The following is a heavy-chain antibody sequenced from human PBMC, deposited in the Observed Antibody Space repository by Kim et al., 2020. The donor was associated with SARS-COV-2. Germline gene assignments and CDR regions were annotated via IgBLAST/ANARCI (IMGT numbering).Heavy chain of an antibody. J-gene: IGHJ4*02. Sequence: GGSLRLSCVASGFIFNNYWMSWVRQAPGKGLEWVANMKPDGNEKYYVDSVKGRFTISRDNAKNLLYLQMNNLRSEDTAVYYCTRGRVPSYWGQGTLVTVSP. CDR3: TRGRVPSY. CDR1: GFIFNNYW. V-gene: IGHV3-7*01. CDR2: MKPDGNEK.